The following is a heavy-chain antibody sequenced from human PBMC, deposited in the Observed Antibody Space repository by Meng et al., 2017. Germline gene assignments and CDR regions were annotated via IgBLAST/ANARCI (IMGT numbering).Heavy chain of an antibody. CDR2: INPKSGDT. J-gene: IGHJ4*02. Sequence: PVPAGGGWQQPGASVKVSCKASGYTFPDYWLHWVRRAPGQGLEWMGRINPKSGDTHYAQRFQGRVTMTGDTSISTAYMELSGLRSDDTAMYYCARDEDISAAGKLFGDYWGQGTLDRLL. V-gene: IGHV1-2*06. CDR3: ARDEDISAAGKLFGDY. CDR1: GYTFPDYW. D-gene: IGHD6-13*01.